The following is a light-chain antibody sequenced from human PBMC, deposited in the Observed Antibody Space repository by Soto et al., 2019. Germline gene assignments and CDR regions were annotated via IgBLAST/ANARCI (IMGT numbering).Light chain of an antibody. CDR1: QVISSY. V-gene: IGKV1-9*01. Sequence: DIQLTQSPSFLSASVGDRVTITCRASQVISSYLAWYQQKPGKAPKLLIYAASTLQSEVPSRFSGSGSGTEFTLTISSLQPEEFATYYCQQHNSYPVTFGGGTNVQLK. CDR2: AAS. CDR3: QQHNSYPVT. J-gene: IGKJ4*01.